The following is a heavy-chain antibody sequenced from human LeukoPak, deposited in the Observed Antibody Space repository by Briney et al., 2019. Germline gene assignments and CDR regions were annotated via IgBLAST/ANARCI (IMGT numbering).Heavy chain of an antibody. D-gene: IGHD3-10*01. V-gene: IGHV3-7*01. CDR2: IKEDATES. J-gene: IGHJ4*02. CDR3: VRDRGWYHFDL. Sequence: NPGGSLRLSCVASGFTFSSYWMTWIRQAPGKGLEWVAHIKEDATESRSADSVKGRFTISRDNTRNSLFLQLNSLRAEDTAVYYCVRDRGWYHFDLWGQGTLVTVSS. CDR1: GFTFSSYW.